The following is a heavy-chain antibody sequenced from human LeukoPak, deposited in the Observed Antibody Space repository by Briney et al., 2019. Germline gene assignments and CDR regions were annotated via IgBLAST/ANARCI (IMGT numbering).Heavy chain of an antibody. CDR2: IRYDGSNK. Sequence: GGSLRLSCAASGFTSSSYGMHWVRQAPGKGLEWVAFIRYDGSNKYYADSVKGRFTISRDNSKNTLYLQMNSLRAEDTAVYYCAKDKVGSSLFDYWGQGTLVTVSS. J-gene: IGHJ4*02. D-gene: IGHD6-6*01. CDR1: GFTSSSYG. V-gene: IGHV3-30*02. CDR3: AKDKVGSSLFDY.